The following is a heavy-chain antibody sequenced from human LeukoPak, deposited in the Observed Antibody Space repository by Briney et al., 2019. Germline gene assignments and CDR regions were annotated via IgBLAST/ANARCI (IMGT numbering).Heavy chain of an antibody. CDR1: GGSIRSYY. J-gene: IGHJ4*02. V-gene: IGHV4-59*01. CDR3: ARGRNDNGGMFFDS. D-gene: IGHD4-23*01. CDR2: ISYSAYT. Sequence: KPSETLSLTCTVSGGSIRSYYWSWIRQAPGKGLEWNGFISYSAYTSYSPSLKSRVAISVDTSKSQFSLRLSSMTAADTAIYYCARGRNDNGGMFFDSWAQGTLVTVSS.